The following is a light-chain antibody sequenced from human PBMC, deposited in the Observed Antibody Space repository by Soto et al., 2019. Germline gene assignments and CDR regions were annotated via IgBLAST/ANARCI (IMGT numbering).Light chain of an antibody. Sequence: QSVLTQPPSASGTPGQKVTISCSGSSSNIGPNAVNWYQQLPGTAPKLLLYNNNQRPSGVSDQFSGSKSGTSASLAISGLQSDDEADYHCAAWYDSLNGLVFGTGTKLTVL. CDR1: SSNIGPNA. CDR2: NNN. V-gene: IGLV1-44*01. J-gene: IGLJ1*01. CDR3: AAWYDSLNGLV.